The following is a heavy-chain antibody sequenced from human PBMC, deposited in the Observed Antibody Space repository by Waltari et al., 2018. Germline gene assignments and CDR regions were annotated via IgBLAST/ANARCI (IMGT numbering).Heavy chain of an antibody. Sequence: EVQLVESGGGLVKPGGSLRLSCAASGFTFSSYSMNWVRQAPGKGLEWVSSISSVSSYKYYADSVKGRFTISRDNAKNSLYLQMNSLRAEDTAVYYCARDREESTTVTDNWFDPWGQGTLVTVSS. J-gene: IGHJ5*02. CDR3: ARDREESTTVTDNWFDP. V-gene: IGHV3-21*01. CDR2: ISSVSSYK. D-gene: IGHD4-17*01. CDR1: GFTFSSYS.